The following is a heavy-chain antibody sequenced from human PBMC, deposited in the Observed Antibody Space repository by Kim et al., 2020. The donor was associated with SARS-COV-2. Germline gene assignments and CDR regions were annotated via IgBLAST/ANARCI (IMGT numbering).Heavy chain of an antibody. Sequence: GGSLRLSCAASGFTFSTYWMSWVRQAPGKGLEWVANIKQDGSAKYYVDSVKGRFTISRDNAKNSLFLQMNSLGAKDTAVYYCARNEAIGTVDYWGQGTLVTVSS. CDR1: GFTFSTYW. CDR3: ARNEAIGTVDY. CDR2: IKQDGSAK. D-gene: IGHD6-13*01. V-gene: IGHV3-7*03. J-gene: IGHJ4*02.